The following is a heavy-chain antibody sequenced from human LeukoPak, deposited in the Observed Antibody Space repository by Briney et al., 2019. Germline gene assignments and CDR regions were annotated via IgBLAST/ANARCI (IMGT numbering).Heavy chain of an antibody. V-gene: IGHV1-2*02. J-gene: IGHJ4*02. CDR1: GYTFTGYY. CDR3: ARGGTPHTPPLDY. D-gene: IGHD3-16*01. CDR2: INPNSGGT. Sequence: ASVTVSCKASGYTFTGYYMHWVRQAPGQGLEWMGWINPNSGGTNYAQKFQGRVTMTRDTSISTAYMELSRLRSDDTAVYYCARGGTPHTPPLDYWGQGTLVTVSS.